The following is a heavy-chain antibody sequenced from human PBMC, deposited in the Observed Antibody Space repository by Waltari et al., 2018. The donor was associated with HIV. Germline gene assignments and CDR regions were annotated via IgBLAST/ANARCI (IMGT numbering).Heavy chain of an antibody. Sequence: EWIGEINHSGSTNYSPSLKSRVTVSIDTSRNRFSLTLTSVTAADTAVYYCARGGLSSSSWYYFEHWGQGSLLTVSS. D-gene: IGHD2-2*01. CDR2: INHSGST. J-gene: IGHJ4*02. V-gene: IGHV4-34*01. CDR3: ARGGLSSSSWYYFEH.